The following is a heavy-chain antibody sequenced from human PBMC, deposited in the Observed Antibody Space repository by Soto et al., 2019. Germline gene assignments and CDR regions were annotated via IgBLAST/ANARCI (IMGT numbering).Heavy chain of an antibody. J-gene: IGHJ6*02. CDR2: IWFDGSSQ. CDR3: ARDRGGTAMLFGMDV. V-gene: IGHV3-33*01. D-gene: IGHD5-18*01. Sequence: QVQLVESGGGVVQPGRSLRLSCAASGFPFSAYGMHWVRQVSDKGLESVAVIWFDGSSQWYADSVKGRFTLSRDNSKNTLSLEMNNLRAEDTAVYYCARDRGGTAMLFGMDVWGQGTTVTVSS. CDR1: GFPFSAYG.